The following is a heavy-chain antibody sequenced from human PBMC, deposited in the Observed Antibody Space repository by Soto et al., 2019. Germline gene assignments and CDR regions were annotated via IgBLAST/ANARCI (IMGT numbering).Heavy chain of an antibody. CDR2: IYYSGST. CDR3: ARLGARFLEWLWFDP. V-gene: IGHV4-59*01. CDR1: DGSSSSYY. J-gene: IGHJ6*04. Sequence: SETLSLTCPVADGSSSSYYLSWIRQHPGKGLEWIGYIYYSGSTNYNPSLKSRVTISVDTSKNQFSLKLSSVTAADTAVYYCARLGARFLEWLWFDPWGKGTTVTVSS. D-gene: IGHD3-3*01.